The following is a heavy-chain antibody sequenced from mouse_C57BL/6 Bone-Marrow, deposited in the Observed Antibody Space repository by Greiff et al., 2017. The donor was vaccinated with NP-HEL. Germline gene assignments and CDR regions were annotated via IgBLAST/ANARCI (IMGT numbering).Heavy chain of an antibody. V-gene: IGHV1-26*01. Sequence: VQLQQSGPELVKPGASVKISCKASGYTFTDYYMNWVKQSHGKSLEWIGDINPNNGGTSYNQKFKGKATLTVDKSSSTAYMELRSLTSEDSAVYYCAREEIYYGYDYYAMDYWGQGTSVTVSS. D-gene: IGHD2-2*01. CDR1: GYTFTDYY. CDR3: AREEIYYGYDYYAMDY. CDR2: INPNNGGT. J-gene: IGHJ4*01.